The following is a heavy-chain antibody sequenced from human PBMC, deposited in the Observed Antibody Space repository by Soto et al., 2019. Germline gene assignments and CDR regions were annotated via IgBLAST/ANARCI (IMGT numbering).Heavy chain of an antibody. J-gene: IGHJ4*02. CDR1: GFTFSSYA. CDR2: ISYDGSNK. D-gene: IGHD3-22*01. V-gene: IGHV3-30-3*01. Sequence: GGSLRLSCAASGFTFSSYAMHWVRQAPGKGLEWVAVISYDGSNKYYADSVKGRFTISRDNSKNTLYLQMNSLRAEDTAVYYCAREGWEIVVVGPYYFDYWGQGTLVTVSS. CDR3: AREGWEIVVVGPYYFDY.